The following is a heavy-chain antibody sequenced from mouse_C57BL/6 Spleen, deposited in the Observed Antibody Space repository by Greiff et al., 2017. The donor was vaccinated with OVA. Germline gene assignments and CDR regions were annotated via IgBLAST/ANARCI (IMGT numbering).Heavy chain of an antibody. V-gene: IGHV1-26*01. CDR3: ARGIYYDYDGRFYFDY. J-gene: IGHJ2*01. CDR1: GYTFTDYY. Sequence: EVQLQQSGPELVKPGASVKISCKASGYTFTDYYMNWVKQSHGKSLEWIGDINPNNGGTSYNQKFKGKATLTVDKSSSTAYMELRSLTSEDSAVYYCARGIYYDYDGRFYFDYWGQGTTLTVSS. CDR2: INPNNGGT. D-gene: IGHD2-4*01.